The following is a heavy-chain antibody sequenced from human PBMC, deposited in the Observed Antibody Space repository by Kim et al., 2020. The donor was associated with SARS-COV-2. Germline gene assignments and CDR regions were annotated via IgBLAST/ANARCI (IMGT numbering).Heavy chain of an antibody. CDR1: GYSFNSYW. V-gene: IGHV5-51*01. Sequence: GESLKISCKGSGYSFNSYWIAWVRQMPGKGLEWMGIIYPRDSDTRYSPTFQGQITISVDKSISTAYLQWSSLKASDSAMYYCARTNDHGAYWGQGTLVTVSS. D-gene: IGHD3-10*01. CDR3: ARTNDHGAY. CDR2: IYPRDSDT. J-gene: IGHJ4*02.